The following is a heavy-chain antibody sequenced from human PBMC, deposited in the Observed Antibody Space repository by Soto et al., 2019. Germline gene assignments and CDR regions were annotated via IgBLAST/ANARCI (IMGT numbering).Heavy chain of an antibody. D-gene: IGHD6-13*01. Sequence: EVQLLESGGGLVQPGGSLRLSCAASGFAFSTNAMTWVRQAPGKGLEWVTTMSGDGTRTYYAESVKGRFTISRDNSKTTVFLEMNSLRADDTAVYYCAKDREDSIWFGLNFLDYWGLGTLVTGSS. J-gene: IGHJ4*02. V-gene: IGHV3-23*01. CDR2: MSGDGTRT. CDR3: AKDREDSIWFGLNFLDY. CDR1: GFAFSTNA.